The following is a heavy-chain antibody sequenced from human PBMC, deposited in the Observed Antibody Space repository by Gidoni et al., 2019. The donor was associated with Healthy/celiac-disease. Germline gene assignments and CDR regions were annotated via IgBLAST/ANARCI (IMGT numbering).Heavy chain of an antibody. CDR3: ARDAYCGGDCYEFDY. CDR1: GGTFSSYA. CDR2: IIPIFGTA. V-gene: IGHV1-69*01. Sequence: QVQLVQSGAEVKKPGSSVKVSCKASGGTFSSYAIGWVRQAPGQGLEWMGGIIPIFGTANYAQKFQGRVTITADESTSTAYMELSSLRSEDTAVYYCARDAYCGGDCYEFDYWGQGTLVTVSS. D-gene: IGHD2-21*02. J-gene: IGHJ4*02.